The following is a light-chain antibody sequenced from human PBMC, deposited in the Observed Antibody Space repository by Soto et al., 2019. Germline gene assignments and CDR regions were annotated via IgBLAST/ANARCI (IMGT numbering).Light chain of an antibody. V-gene: IGLV1-44*01. J-gene: IGLJ1*01. Sequence: QSVLTQPPSASGTPGQRVTISCSGSSSNIGSKTVNWYQQLPGTAPKLLIYSNYQRPSGVPDRFSGSKSGTSASLAISGLQSEDEADYYCAAWDDSLNGYVFGTGTKVTVL. CDR3: AAWDDSLNGYV. CDR1: SSNIGSKT. CDR2: SNY.